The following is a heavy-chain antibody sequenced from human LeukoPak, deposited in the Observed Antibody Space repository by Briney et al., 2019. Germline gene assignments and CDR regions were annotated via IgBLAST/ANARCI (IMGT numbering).Heavy chain of an antibody. CDR3: ARNGGNSDYDY. J-gene: IGHJ4*02. D-gene: IGHD4-23*01. V-gene: IGHV4-34*01. CDR2: INQSGSI. CDR1: GVSFRGYY. Sequence: SETLSLTCAVYGVSFRGYYWSWIRQPPGKGLEWIGEINQSGSIKYNPSLKSRVTMLLDKSKNQFFLKLNSVTAADTAVYYCARNGGNSDYDYWGQGTLVTVSA.